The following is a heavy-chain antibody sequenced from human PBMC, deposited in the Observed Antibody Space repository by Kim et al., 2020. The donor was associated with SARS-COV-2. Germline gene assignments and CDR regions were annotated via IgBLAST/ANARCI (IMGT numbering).Heavy chain of an antibody. D-gene: IGHD3-10*01. CDR3: ARVGSSTNYYYGMDV. V-gene: IGHV3-30*07. Sequence: DSVKGRFTISRDKSKNTLYLQMNSLRAEDTAVYYCARVGSSTNYYYGMDVWGQGTTVTVSS. J-gene: IGHJ6*02.